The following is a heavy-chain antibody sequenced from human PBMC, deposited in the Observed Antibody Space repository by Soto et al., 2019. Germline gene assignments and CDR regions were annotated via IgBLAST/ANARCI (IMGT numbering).Heavy chain of an antibody. CDR1: GGSVSSRSHF. Sequence: QVQLQESGPGVVKPSDTLSVTCTVSGGSVSSRSHFWSWIRQPPGGGLQWIGYIYYTGNTNYSPSLKSRATLSVDTSRNQFSLRLTSVTAADTAIYYCARYDAESGSNKLDPWGQGTLVTGSS. J-gene: IGHJ5*02. CDR2: IYYTGNT. V-gene: IGHV4-61*01. CDR3: ARYDAESGSNKLDP. D-gene: IGHD5-12*01.